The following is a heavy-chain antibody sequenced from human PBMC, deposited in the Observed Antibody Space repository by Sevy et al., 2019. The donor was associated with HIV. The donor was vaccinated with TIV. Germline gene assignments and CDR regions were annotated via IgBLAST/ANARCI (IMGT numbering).Heavy chain of an antibody. CDR1: GFTFSSYA. D-gene: IGHD3-10*01. CDR2: ISYDESNK. V-gene: IGHV3-30-3*01. Sequence: GSLRLSCAASGFTFSSYAMHWVRQAPGKGLEWVAVISYDESNKYYADSVKGRFTISRDNSKNRLYLQMDSRRAEDTAAYYCARGGYYYGSGAKSGYYGMDVWGQGTTVTVSS. J-gene: IGHJ6*02. CDR3: ARGGYYYGSGAKSGYYGMDV.